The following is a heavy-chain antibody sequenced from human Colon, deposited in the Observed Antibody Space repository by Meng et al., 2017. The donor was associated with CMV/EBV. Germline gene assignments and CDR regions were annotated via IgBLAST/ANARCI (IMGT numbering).Heavy chain of an antibody. J-gene: IGHJ4*02. Sequence: GGSLRLSCAASGFTFTNYGMSWVRQAPGKGLEWVSAISGSGGSTYYADSVKGRFTISRDNSKNTLYLQMNSLRAEDTAVYYCAKRTTGNGYSYGYAYWGQGTLVTVSS. CDR1: GFTFTNYG. D-gene: IGHD5-18*01. V-gene: IGHV3-23*01. CDR2: ISGSGGST. CDR3: AKRTTGNGYSYGYAY.